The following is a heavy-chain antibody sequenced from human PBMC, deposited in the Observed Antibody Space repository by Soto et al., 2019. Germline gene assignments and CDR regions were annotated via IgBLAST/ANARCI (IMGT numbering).Heavy chain of an antibody. J-gene: IGHJ4*02. D-gene: IGHD3-3*01. Sequence: ASVKVSCKASGYTFTGYYMHWVRQAPGQGLEWMGWINPNSGGTNYAQKFQGWVTMTRDTSISTAYMELSRLRSDDTAVYYCARGQNDFWSDYYPSEFDYWGQGTLVTVSS. V-gene: IGHV1-2*04. CDR1: GYTFTGYY. CDR2: INPNSGGT. CDR3: ARGQNDFWSDYYPSEFDY.